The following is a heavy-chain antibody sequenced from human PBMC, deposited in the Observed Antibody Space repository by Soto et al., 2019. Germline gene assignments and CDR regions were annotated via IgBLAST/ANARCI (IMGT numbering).Heavy chain of an antibody. CDR1: RFTFSSYV. Sequence: VGSLRLSWPSSRFTFSSYVMHSVLQGPFKVLGWVAVIWYDVSNKYYADSVKGRFTISRDNSKNTLYLQMNRLRAEDTAVYYCARGEDIVVVRAAGGAFDIWGQGTMVTVSS. V-gene: IGHV3-33*01. D-gene: IGHD2-2*01. CDR2: IWYDVSNK. CDR3: ARGEDIVVVRAAGGAFDI. J-gene: IGHJ3*02.